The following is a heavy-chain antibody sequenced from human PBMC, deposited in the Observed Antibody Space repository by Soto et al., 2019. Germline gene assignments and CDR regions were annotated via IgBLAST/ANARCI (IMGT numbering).Heavy chain of an antibody. Sequence: PSEPLSLTCTVSGGSVSNSNYYWGWIRHSPGKGLECVGRVHHSWRSYSKSSVKSRVTISVDTSKNQFSLNLNSVTASDTAVYFCLSQRTSVLTQAYFHYWGPGALVT. J-gene: IGHJ4*02. CDR1: GGSVSNSNYY. CDR2: VHHSWRS. D-gene: IGHD2-8*01. V-gene: IGHV4-39*01. CDR3: LSQRTSVLTQAYFHY.